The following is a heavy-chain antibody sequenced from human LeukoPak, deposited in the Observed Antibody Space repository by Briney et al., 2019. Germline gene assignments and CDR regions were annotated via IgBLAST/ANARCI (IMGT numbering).Heavy chain of an antibody. CDR1: GGSISSSSYY. J-gene: IGHJ4*02. CDR3: ARFPITMVRGAFDY. Sequence: SETLSLTCTVSGGSISSSSYYWGWIRQPPGKGLEWIGSSYYSGSTYYNPSLKSRVTISVDTSKNQFSLKLSSVTAADTAVYYCARFPITMVRGAFDYWGQGTLVTVSS. D-gene: IGHD3-10*01. CDR2: SYYSGST. V-gene: IGHV4-39*01.